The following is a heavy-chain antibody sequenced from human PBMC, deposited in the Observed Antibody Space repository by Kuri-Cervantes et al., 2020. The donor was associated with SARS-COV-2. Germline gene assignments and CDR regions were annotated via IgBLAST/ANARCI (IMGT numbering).Heavy chain of an antibody. CDR2: IYYSGSA. D-gene: IGHD3-10*01. J-gene: IGHJ5*02. Sequence: SETLSLTCTVSGDSMHSFYWGWIRQPPGKGLEWIGSIYYSGSAYYNPSLKSRVAISVDTSKNQFSLKLSSVTAADTAVYYCARTIGYYGSGSPSDWFDPWGQGTLVTVSS. V-gene: IGHV4-59*05. CDR3: ARTIGYYGSGSPSDWFDP. CDR1: GDSMHSFY.